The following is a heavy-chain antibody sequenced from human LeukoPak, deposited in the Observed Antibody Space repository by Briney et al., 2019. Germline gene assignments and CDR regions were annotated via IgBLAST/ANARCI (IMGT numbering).Heavy chain of an antibody. CDR1: GFTFDDYA. CDR3: AKDIYGSSWYYFDY. CDR2: ISWNSGNI. J-gene: IGHJ4*02. Sequence: PGRSLRLSCAASGFTFDDYAMHWVRQAPGKGLEWVSGISWNSGNIGYADSVKGRFTISRDNAKNSLYLQMNSLRAGDTALYYCAKDIYGSSWYYFDYWGQGTLVTVSS. D-gene: IGHD6-13*01. V-gene: IGHV3-9*01.